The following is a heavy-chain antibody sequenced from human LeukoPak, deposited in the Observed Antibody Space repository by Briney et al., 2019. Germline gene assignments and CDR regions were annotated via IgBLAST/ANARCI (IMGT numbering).Heavy chain of an antibody. CDR2: ISGSGGST. Sequence: GGSLRLSCAASGFTFSSYAMSWVRQAPGKGLEWVSAISGSGGSTYYADSVKGRFTISRDNSKNTLYLQMYSLRAEDTAVYYCAKRGRDGYNYPYYFDYWGQGTLVTVSS. CDR3: AKRGRDGYNYPYYFDY. D-gene: IGHD5-24*01. CDR1: GFTFSSYA. J-gene: IGHJ4*02. V-gene: IGHV3-23*01.